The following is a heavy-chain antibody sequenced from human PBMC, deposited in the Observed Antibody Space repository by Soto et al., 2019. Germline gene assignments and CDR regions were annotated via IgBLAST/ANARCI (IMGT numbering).Heavy chain of an antibody. CDR2: ISYDGSNK. CDR3: ARGRGGWYGLMADFDY. Sequence: QVQLVESGGGVVQPGRSLRLSCAASGFTFSSYAMHWVRQAPGKGLEWVAVISYDGSNKYYADSVKGRFTIARDNPKNTLYLQMNSLRAEDTAVYYCARGRGGWYGLMADFDYWGQGTLVTVSS. D-gene: IGHD6-19*01. CDR1: GFTFSSYA. J-gene: IGHJ4*02. V-gene: IGHV3-30-3*01.